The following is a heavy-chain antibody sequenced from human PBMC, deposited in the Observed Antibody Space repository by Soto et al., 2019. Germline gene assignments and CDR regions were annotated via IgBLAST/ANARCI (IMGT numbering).Heavy chain of an antibody. Sequence: ASVKVSCKVSGYALTELSMHWVRQAPGKGLEWMGGFDPEDGETIYAQKFQGRVTMTEDTSTDTAYMELSSLRSEDKAVYYCATGVDNWDNNWFDPWGKGTLVTVSS. CDR1: GYALTELS. V-gene: IGHV1-24*01. CDR2: FDPEDGET. CDR3: ATGVDNWDNNWFDP. D-gene: IGHD5-12*01. J-gene: IGHJ5*02.